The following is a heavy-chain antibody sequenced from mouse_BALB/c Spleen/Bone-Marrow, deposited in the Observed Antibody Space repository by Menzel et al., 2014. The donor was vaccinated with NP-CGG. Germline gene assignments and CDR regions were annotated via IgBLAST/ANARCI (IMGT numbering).Heavy chain of an antibody. CDR3: ARSGNYEGFGY. Sequence: VQLQQSGAELVRPGASVKLSCKASGYSFTNYWMNWVKQRPGQDLEWIGMIHPSDSETRLNQKFKDKATLTVDKSSSTAYMQVSSPTSEDSAVYNCARSGNYEGFGYWGQGTLVTVSA. CDR2: IHPSDSET. J-gene: IGHJ3*01. V-gene: IGHV1-74*01. CDR1: GYSFTNYW. D-gene: IGHD2-1*01.